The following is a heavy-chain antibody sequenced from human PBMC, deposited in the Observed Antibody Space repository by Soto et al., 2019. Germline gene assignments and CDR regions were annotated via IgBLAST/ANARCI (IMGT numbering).Heavy chain of an antibody. Sequence: SETLSLTCAVYGGSFSDFYWSWIRQSPGKGLEWIGEISHSGSTNYNPSLKSRVTISVDTSKKQFSLKLTSVTAADTAVYYCARGGTDMCTRAVDFWGQGTLVTVSS. V-gene: IGHV4-34*01. CDR3: ARGGTDMCTRAVDF. CDR2: ISHSGST. CDR1: GGSFSDFY. D-gene: IGHD2-8*01. J-gene: IGHJ4*02.